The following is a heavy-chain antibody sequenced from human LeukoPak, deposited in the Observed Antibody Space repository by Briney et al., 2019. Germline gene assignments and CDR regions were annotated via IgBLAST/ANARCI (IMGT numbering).Heavy chain of an antibody. CDR1: GYTFTSYG. J-gene: IGHJ6*03. V-gene: IGHV1-18*01. Sequence: ASVKVSCKASGYTFTSYGISWVRQAPGQGLEWMGWISAYNGNTYYAQKLQGRVTMTTDTSTSTAYMELRSLRSDDTAVYYCARGKVTSPYYYYYYMDVWGKGTTVTISS. CDR2: ISAYNGNT. D-gene: IGHD2-2*01. CDR3: ARGKVTSPYYYYYYMDV.